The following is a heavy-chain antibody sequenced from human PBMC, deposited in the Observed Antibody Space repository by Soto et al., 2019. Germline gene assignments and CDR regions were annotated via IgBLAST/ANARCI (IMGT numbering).Heavy chain of an antibody. CDR3: TNSLF. Sequence: GGSLRLSCVASGFMFSSQWMHWVRQAPGKGLVWVSRINSDGSTTSYADSVKGRFTISRDNAKNTLYLQMNSLRVEDTTIYYSTNSLFWGQGTLVTVSS. V-gene: IGHV3-74*01. CDR2: INSDGSTT. CDR1: GFMFSSQW. J-gene: IGHJ1*01. D-gene: IGHD3-16*01.